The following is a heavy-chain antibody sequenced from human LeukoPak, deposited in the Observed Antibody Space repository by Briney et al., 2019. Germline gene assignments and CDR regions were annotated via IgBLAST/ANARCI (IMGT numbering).Heavy chain of an antibody. CDR1: GFTFSSYG. J-gene: IGHJ6*03. Sequence: PGMSLRLSCATSGFTFSSYGMHWVRQVPGKGLEWVAVISYDGSNKYYADSVKGRFTISRDNSKNTLYLQMNSLRAEDTAVYYCARDMVRGVTMYYYYMDVWGKGTTVTVSS. CDR3: ARDMVRGVTMYYYYMDV. V-gene: IGHV3-30*03. D-gene: IGHD3-10*01. CDR2: ISYDGSNK.